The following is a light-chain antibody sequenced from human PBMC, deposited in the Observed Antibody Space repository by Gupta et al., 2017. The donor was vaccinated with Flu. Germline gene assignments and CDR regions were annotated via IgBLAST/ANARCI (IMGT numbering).Light chain of an antibody. CDR3: ATWHDSLNGWV. V-gene: IGLV1-44*01. CDR1: SSDIGSHS. Sequence: GSSSDIGSHSVNWYHQLPGTAPKLLISNNHQRPSGVPDRFSGSKSVTSASLAISGLQSEDEADYFCATWHDSLNGWVFGGGTKLTVL. J-gene: IGLJ3*02. CDR2: NNH.